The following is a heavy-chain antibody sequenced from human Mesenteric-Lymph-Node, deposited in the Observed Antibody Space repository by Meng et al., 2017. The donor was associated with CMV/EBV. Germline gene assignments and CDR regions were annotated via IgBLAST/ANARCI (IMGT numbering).Heavy chain of an antibody. CDR3: ARDLHDYSNQGSSYYGLDV. Sequence: SVKVSCKASGGTFSSYAISWVRQAPGQGLEWMGVIIPILDIANYAQRFQGRVTITADKSTTTAYMDLSSLRSEDTGVYYCARDLHDYSNQGSSYYGLDVWGQGTTVTVSS. J-gene: IGHJ6*02. CDR1: GGTFSSYA. CDR2: IIPILDIA. V-gene: IGHV1-69*10. D-gene: IGHD4-11*01.